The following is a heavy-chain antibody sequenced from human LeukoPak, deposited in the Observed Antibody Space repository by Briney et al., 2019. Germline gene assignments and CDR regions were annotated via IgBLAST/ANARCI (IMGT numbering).Heavy chain of an antibody. CDR2: IFHFGSP. D-gene: IGHD5-18*01. V-gene: IGHV4-59*01. J-gene: IGHJ4*02. Sequence: SETLSLTCTVSGDSINNYYWNWIRQSPGKGLEWIGYIFHFGSPHYSPSLRSRVTISIDTSKNQFSLKLTSVTTADTAVYYCARQRYSYGSAAEYWGQGTLVTVSS. CDR3: ARQRYSYGSAAEY. CDR1: GDSINNYY.